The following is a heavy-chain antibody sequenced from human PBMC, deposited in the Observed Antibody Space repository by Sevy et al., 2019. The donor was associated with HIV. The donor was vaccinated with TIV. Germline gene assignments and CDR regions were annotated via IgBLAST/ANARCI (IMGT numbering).Heavy chain of an antibody. CDR2: INPNRGGT. CDR1: GYTFTGYY. CDR3: ATFTMVHYYYYGMDV. J-gene: IGHJ6*02. Sequence: ASVKVSCKASGYTFTGYYMHWVRQAPGQGLEWMGRINPNRGGTNYAQKFQDRVTMTRDTSISTAYMELSRLRSDDTAVYYCATFTMVHYYYYGMDVWGQWTTVTVSS. D-gene: IGHD3-10*01. V-gene: IGHV1-2*06.